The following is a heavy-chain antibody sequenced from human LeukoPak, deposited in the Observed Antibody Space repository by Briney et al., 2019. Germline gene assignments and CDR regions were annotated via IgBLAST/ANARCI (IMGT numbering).Heavy chain of an antibody. Sequence: ASVKVSCKASGYTFTSYGISWVRQAPGQGLERMGWIRANNGNTNDAQKLQGRVTMTTDASTSTAYMELRSLRSDDTAVYYCARGAPRYCRSTSCYESHFDYWVQGTRVTVSS. CDR2: IRANNGNT. D-gene: IGHD2-2*01. J-gene: IGHJ4*02. CDR1: GYTFTSYG. V-gene: IGHV1-18*01. CDR3: ARGAPRYCRSTSCYESHFDY.